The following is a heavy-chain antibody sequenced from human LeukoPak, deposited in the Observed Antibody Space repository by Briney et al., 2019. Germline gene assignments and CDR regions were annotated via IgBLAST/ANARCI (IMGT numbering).Heavy chain of an antibody. CDR1: GFTFSSYW. CDR3: ARYGVAPAAYYYYYMDV. J-gene: IGHJ6*03. D-gene: IGHD2-2*01. V-gene: IGHV3-7*01. Sequence: PGGSLRLSCAASGFTFSSYWMSWVRQAPGKRLEWVANIKQDGSEKYYVDSVKGRFTISRDNAKNSLYLQMNSLRAEDTAVYYCARYGVAPAAYYYYYMDVWGKGTTVTVSS. CDR2: IKQDGSEK.